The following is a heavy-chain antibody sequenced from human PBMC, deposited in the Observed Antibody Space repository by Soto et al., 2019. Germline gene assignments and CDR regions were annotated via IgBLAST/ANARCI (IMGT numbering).Heavy chain of an antibody. J-gene: IGHJ6*02. Sequence: QVQLVQSGAEVKKPGSSVKVSCKASGGTFSSYAISWVRQAPGQGLEWMGGIIPIFGTANYAQKFQGRVTITAVESTSTAYMELSSLRSEDTAVYYCAREPRWYAFADYGMDVWGQGTTVTVSS. V-gene: IGHV1-69*01. CDR1: GGTFSSYA. CDR3: AREPRWYAFADYGMDV. CDR2: IIPIFGTA. D-gene: IGHD6-13*01.